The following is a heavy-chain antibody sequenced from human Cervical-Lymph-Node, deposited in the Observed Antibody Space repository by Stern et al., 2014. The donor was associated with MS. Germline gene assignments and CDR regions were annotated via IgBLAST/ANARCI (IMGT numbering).Heavy chain of an antibody. CDR3: AKGGSGSYLD. CDR1: GFVFRRYA. D-gene: IGHD1-26*01. Sequence: VQLVESGGGVDQPGRSLRLSCAASGFVFRRYALNWVRQAPGQGLEWVALISYDGRYKYYTDSVKGRFTVSRDNSNNTVDLEMNSLRLEDTAVYYCAKGGSGSYLDWGQGSLVTVSS. J-gene: IGHJ4*02. V-gene: IGHV3-30*04. CDR2: ISYDGRYK.